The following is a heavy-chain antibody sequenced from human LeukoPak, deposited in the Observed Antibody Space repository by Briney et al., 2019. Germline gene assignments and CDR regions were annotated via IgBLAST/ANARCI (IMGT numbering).Heavy chain of an antibody. D-gene: IGHD3-22*01. CDR2: ISSSSSYI. CDR3: ASTYDSSGFADY. J-gene: IGHJ4*02. Sequence: PGGSLRLSCAASGFTFSSYSMNWVRQAPGKGLEWVSSISSSSSYIYYADSVKGRFTISGDNAKNSLYLQMNSLRAEDTAVYYCASTYDSSGFADYWGQGTLVTVSS. CDR1: GFTFSSYS. V-gene: IGHV3-21*01.